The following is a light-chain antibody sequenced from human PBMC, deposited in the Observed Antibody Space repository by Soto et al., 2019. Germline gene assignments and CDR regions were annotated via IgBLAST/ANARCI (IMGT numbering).Light chain of an antibody. CDR3: QQYGSSPSIT. Sequence: EIVLTQSPGTLSLSPGERATLSCISGRSVSSSYLAWYQQKPGQAPRLLIYGASSRATGIPDRFSGSGSGTDFTLTISRLEPEDFAVYYCQQYGSSPSITFGQGTKVDIK. CDR2: GAS. J-gene: IGKJ1*01. CDR1: RSVSSSY. V-gene: IGKV3-20*01.